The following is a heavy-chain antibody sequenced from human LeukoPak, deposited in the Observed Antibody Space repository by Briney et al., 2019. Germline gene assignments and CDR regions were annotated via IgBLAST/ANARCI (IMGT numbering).Heavy chain of an antibody. CDR3: ARIVYSSGGEGHAFDI. D-gene: IGHD6-19*01. CDR1: GYTFTGYY. V-gene: IGHV1-46*01. Sequence: ASVKVSCKASGYTFTGYYMHWVRQAPGQGLEWMGRINPSGGSTSYAQKFQGRVTMTRDTSTSTVYMELSSLRSEDTAVYYCARIVYSSGGEGHAFDIWGQGTMVTVSS. J-gene: IGHJ3*02. CDR2: INPSGGST.